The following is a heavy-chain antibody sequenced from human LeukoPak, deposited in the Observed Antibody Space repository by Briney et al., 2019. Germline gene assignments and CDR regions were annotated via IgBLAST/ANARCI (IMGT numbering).Heavy chain of an antibody. CDR1: GGSISSGGYS. D-gene: IGHD5-18*01. CDR2: IYYSGST. CDR3: ARGDGSSYGLTH. Sequence: PSQTLSLTCTVSGGSISSGGYSWSWIRQHPGKGLEWIGYIYYSGSTYYNPSLKSRVTISVDTSKNQFSLKLSSVTAADTAVYYCARGDGSSYGLTHWGQGTLVTVSS. V-gene: IGHV4-31*03. J-gene: IGHJ4*02.